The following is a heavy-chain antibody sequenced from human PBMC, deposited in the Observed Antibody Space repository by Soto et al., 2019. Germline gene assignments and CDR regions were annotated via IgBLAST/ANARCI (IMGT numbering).Heavy chain of an antibody. Sequence: GGSLRLSCAASGFTFSSYGMHWVRQAPGKGLEWVAVISYDGSNKYYADSVKGRFTISRDNSKNTLYLQMNSLRAEDTAVYYCAKRGFDFWSGYLSXWGKGTTVTVSS. J-gene: IGHJ6*04. CDR2: ISYDGSNK. D-gene: IGHD3-3*01. CDR1: GFTFSSYG. V-gene: IGHV3-30*18. CDR3: AKRGFDFWSGYLSX.